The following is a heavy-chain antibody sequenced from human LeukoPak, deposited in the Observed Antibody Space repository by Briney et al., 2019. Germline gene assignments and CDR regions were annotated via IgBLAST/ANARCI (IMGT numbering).Heavy chain of an antibody. J-gene: IGHJ4*02. V-gene: IGHV3-23*01. D-gene: IGHD3-22*01. CDR1: RITLSNCG. CDR3: AKRGVVIRVILVGFHKEAYYFDS. Sequence: PGGSLRLSCAVSRITLSNCGMSWVRQAPGKGLEWVAGISDSGGRTNYADSVKGRFTISRDNPKNTLYLQVNSLRAEDTAVYFCAKRGVVIRVILVGFHKEAYYFDSWGQGALVTVSS. CDR2: ISDSGGRT.